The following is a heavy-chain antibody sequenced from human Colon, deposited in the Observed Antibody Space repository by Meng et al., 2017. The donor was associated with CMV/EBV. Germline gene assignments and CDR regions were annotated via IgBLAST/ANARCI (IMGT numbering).Heavy chain of an antibody. CDR1: GFSISSNY. J-gene: IGHJ6*02. V-gene: IGHV3-66*02. CDR2: TYGGGTT. Sequence: GGSLRLSCAASGFSISSNYMTWVRQAAGKGLEWVADTYGGGTTHYADSVRGRFSISIDNSKNTLYLQMNNLRLEDTAVYYCARDRPSMVRELIRYHSMDVWGQGTTVTVSS. D-gene: IGHD3-10*01. CDR3: ARDRPSMVRELIRYHSMDV.